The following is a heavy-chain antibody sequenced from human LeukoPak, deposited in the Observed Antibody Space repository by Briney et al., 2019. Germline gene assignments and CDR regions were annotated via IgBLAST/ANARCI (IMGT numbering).Heavy chain of an antibody. J-gene: IGHJ5*02. Sequence: SQTLSLTCAISGDSVSSNSVAWNWFRQSPSRGLEWLGRTYYTSKWNNDYAESVQSRIAVNPDTSKNQFSLYLNSVTLEDTVVYYCARQASRRFDPWGQGTLVTVSS. CDR3: ARQASRRFDP. CDR2: TYYTSKWNN. CDR1: GDSVSSNSVA. V-gene: IGHV6-1*01.